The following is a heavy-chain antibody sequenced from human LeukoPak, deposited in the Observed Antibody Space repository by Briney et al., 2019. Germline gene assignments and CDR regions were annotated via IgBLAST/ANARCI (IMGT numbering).Heavy chain of an antibody. J-gene: IGHJ5*02. V-gene: IGHV1-69*02. D-gene: IGHD2-2*01. CDR2: IIPILGIA. CDR3: AAPFSPAAPYTWFDP. CDR1: GGTFSSYT. Sequence: SVKVSCKASGGTFSSYTISWVRQAPGQGLEWMGRIIPILGIANYAQKFQGRVTITADKSTSTAYMELSSLRSEDTAVYYCAAPFSPAAPYTWFDPWGQGTLVTVSS.